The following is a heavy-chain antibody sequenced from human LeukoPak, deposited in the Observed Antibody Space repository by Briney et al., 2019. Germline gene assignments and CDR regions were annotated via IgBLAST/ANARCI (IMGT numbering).Heavy chain of an antibody. CDR3: VKVAKYYYGSETYYFFEH. D-gene: IGHD3-10*01. CDR2: INQDGTEK. Sequence: PGGSLRLSCAASGFTFTTYWMSWVRQLPGKGLEWVANINQDGTEKYYVDSVKGRFTISRDNAKNSLYLQTNSLRVEDTAIYYCVKVAKYYYGSETYYFFEHWGQGTPVTASS. CDR1: GFTFTTYW. V-gene: IGHV3-7*01. J-gene: IGHJ4*02.